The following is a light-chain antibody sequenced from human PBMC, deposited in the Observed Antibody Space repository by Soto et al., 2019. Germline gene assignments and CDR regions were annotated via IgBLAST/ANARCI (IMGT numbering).Light chain of an antibody. J-gene: IGKJ4*01. V-gene: IGKV1-39*01. CDR2: AAS. Sequence: DIQMTQSPSSLSASVGDRVTITRRASQSISSYLNWYQQKPGKAPKLLIYAASSLQSGVPSRFSGSVSGTDFTLTITHLQLEDFATYYCQQTYSTPLTFGGGTKVDIK. CDR3: QQTYSTPLT. CDR1: QSISSY.